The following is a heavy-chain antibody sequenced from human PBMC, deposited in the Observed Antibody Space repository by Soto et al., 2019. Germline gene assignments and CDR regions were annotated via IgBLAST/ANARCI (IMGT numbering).Heavy chain of an antibody. J-gene: IGHJ4*02. CDR1: GGSISSSSYY. CDR2: IYYSGST. CDR3: ARHVRSIAAGENFDY. Sequence: SETLSLTCTVSGGSISSSSYYWGWIRQPPGKGLEWIGSIYYSGSTYYNPSLKSRVTISVDTSKNQFSLKLSSVTAADTAVYYCARHVRSIAAGENFDYWGQGTLVTVSS. V-gene: IGHV4-39*01. D-gene: IGHD6-25*01.